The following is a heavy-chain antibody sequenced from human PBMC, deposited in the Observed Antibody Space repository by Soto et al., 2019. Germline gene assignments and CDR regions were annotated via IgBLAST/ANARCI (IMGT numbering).Heavy chain of an antibody. Sequence: EAQLVESGGGLVKPGGSLRLSCAASGFTFSSYSFNWVRQAPGKGLEWVSIITPTSTFISYADSVRGRFTISRDNAKNSLYLQMDSLGAGDTAVYYCARARGNDWYEDYWGQGTLVTVSS. CDR2: ITPTSTFI. CDR1: GFTFSSYS. J-gene: IGHJ4*02. D-gene: IGHD1-1*01. CDR3: ARARGNDWYEDY. V-gene: IGHV3-21*06.